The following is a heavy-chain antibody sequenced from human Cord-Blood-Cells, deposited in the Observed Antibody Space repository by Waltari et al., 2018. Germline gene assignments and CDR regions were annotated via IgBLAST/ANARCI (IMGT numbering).Heavy chain of an antibody. CDR1: GYSFTSYW. CDR3: ARSQSSIAARDAFDI. V-gene: IGHV5-51*01. J-gene: IGHJ3*02. Sequence: EVQLVQSGAEVKKPGESLKISCKGSGYSFTSYWIGWVRQMTGKGLEWMGIIYPGDSDTRYSPSFQGQVTISADKSISTAYLQWSSLKASDTAMYYCARSQSSIAARDAFDIWGQGTMVTVSS. D-gene: IGHD6-6*01. CDR2: IYPGDSDT.